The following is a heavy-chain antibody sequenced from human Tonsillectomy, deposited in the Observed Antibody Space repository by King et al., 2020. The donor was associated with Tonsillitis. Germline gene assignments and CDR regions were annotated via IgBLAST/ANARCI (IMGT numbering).Heavy chain of an antibody. CDR3: ARDLARSFCDTAMVTFDY. J-gene: IGHJ4*02. Sequence: QLQESGPGLVKPSETLSLTCTVSGGSISSSSDYWGWIRQPPGKGREWIGSIYYSGSTYYNPSLKSRVTISVATSKNQFSLKLSPVTAADTAVYYCARDLARSFCDTAMVTFDYWGQGTLVTVSS. D-gene: IGHD5-18*01. V-gene: IGHV4-39*07. CDR2: IYYSGST. CDR1: GGSISSSSDY.